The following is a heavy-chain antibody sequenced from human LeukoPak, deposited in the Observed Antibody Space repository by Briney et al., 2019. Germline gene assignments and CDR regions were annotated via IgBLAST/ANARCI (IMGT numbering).Heavy chain of an antibody. V-gene: IGHV3-23*01. J-gene: IGHJ4*02. CDR1: GFTFSSYA. D-gene: IGHD6-13*01. CDR2: ISGSGDST. CDR3: AKAWKQQLIRNYFDY. Sequence: PGGSLRLSCAASGFTFSSYAMSWVRQAPGKGLEWVSGISGSGDSTYYADSVKGRFTISRDNSKNTLYPQMNSLRAEDTAVFYCAKAWKQQLIRNYFDYWGQGTLVTVSS.